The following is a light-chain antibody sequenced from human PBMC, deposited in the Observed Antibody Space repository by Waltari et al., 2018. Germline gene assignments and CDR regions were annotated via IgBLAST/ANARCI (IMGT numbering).Light chain of an antibody. CDR3: SVWDASVNGVI. CDR1: SSNLGSNG. V-gene: IGLV1-36*01. CDR2: FDD. Sequence: QSVLTQPPSVSEAPRQRVTISCSGSSSNLGSNGVNWYQQVPGKAPKLLIYFDDLLPSGVSDRFSASKSGTSASLAISGLQSDDEADYYCSVWDASVNGVIFGGGTRLTVL. J-gene: IGLJ2*01.